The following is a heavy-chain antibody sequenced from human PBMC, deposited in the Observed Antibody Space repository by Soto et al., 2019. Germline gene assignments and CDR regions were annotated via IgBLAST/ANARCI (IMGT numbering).Heavy chain of an antibody. CDR1: GFTFSSYW. CDR2: INSDGSRT. J-gene: IGHJ4*02. V-gene: IGHV3-74*01. Sequence: GGSLRLSCAASGFTFSSYWMHWVRQTPGEGLVWVSRINSDGSRTIYADSVKGRFTISRDNAKNTVYLQMNSLRAEDTAVYYCARALTYYYDIDYWGQGTLVTVSS. CDR3: ARALTYYYDIDY. D-gene: IGHD3-22*01.